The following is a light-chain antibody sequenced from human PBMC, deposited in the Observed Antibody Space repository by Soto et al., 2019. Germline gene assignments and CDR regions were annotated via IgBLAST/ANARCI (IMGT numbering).Light chain of an antibody. CDR1: QSLSGN. CDR3: QQYSNWPPWT. V-gene: IGKV3-15*01. CDR2: RAS. Sequence: EIVMTQSPATLAVSPWETATLSCRASQSLSGNLAWYQQKPGQAPRLLLFRASTRATGVPARFSGSGSGTEFTLTISGLQSEDFAVYYCQQYSNWPPWTFGPGTKVDIK. J-gene: IGKJ1*01.